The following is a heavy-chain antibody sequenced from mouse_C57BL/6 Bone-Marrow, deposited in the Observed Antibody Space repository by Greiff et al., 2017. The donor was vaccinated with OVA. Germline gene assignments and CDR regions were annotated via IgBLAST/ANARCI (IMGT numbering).Heavy chain of an antibody. V-gene: IGHV5-2*01. CDR2: INSDGGST. CDR3: ARHGSGNYVYFDV. D-gene: IGHD2-1*01. CDR1: AYEFPSHD. J-gene: IGHJ1*03. Sequence: VQLKESGGGLVQPGESLKLSCESNAYEFPSHDMSWVRKTPEKRLELVAAINSDGGSTYYPDTMERRFIISRDNTKKTLYLQMSSLRSEDTALYYCARHGSGNYVYFDVWGTGTTVTVSS.